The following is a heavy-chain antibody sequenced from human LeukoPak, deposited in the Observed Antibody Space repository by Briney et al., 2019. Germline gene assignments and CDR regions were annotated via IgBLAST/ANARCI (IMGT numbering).Heavy chain of an antibody. Sequence: SGPTLVKPTQTLTLTCTFSGFSLSKTAVGVGWIRQRPGKALEWLALIYWNDDKNYRPSLRNRLTITKDTSKNQVVLTMTDMNPVDTATNYWAQTSYIWWSDRYRAFDIWGQGTLVIVSP. J-gene: IGHJ3*02. CDR3: AQTSYIWWSDRYRAFDI. CDR2: IYWNDDK. D-gene: IGHD3-16*02. V-gene: IGHV2-5*01. CDR1: GFSLSKTAVG.